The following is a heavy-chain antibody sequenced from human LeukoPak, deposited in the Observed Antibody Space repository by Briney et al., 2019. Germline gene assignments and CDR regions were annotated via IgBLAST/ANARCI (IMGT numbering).Heavy chain of an antibody. CDR3: ARVGDIVVVVAASNWYFDL. CDR2: LQNQGGDI. Sequence: PGGSLRLSCAASGFTFSNYGMHWVREAPDKGLEWGAFLQNQGGDIHYAESVEGRFTISRDNSKNTLYLQMNSLRPEDTAVYYCARVGDIVVVVAASNWYFDLWGRGTLVTVSS. D-gene: IGHD2-15*01. V-gene: IGHV3-30*02. J-gene: IGHJ2*01. CDR1: GFTFSNYG.